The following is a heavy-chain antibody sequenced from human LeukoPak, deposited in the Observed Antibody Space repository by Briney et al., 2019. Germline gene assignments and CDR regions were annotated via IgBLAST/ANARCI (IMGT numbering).Heavy chain of an antibody. Sequence: GGSLRLSCTVSGFTLITYNMNWVRQAPGKGLEWVSYISSDSGTIYYADSVKGRFTISKDKAKNSLYLQINSLRADDTAMYYCTSPRSSLTYYFDNWGPGTLVTVSS. CDR2: ISSDSGTI. D-gene: IGHD3-9*01. CDR3: TSPRSSLTYYFDN. CDR1: GFTLITYN. V-gene: IGHV3-48*01. J-gene: IGHJ4*02.